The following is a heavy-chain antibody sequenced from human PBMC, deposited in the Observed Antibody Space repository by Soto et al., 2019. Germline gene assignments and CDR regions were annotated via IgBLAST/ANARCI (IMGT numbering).Heavy chain of an antibody. CDR3: ARVSYYYDSSGPFDY. Sequence: GGSLRLSCAASGFTFSSYGMHWVRQAPGKGLEWVAVIWYDGSNKYYADSVKGRFTISRDNSKNTLYLQMNSLRAEDTAVYYCARVSYYYDSSGPFDYWGQGTLVTVSS. J-gene: IGHJ4*02. V-gene: IGHV3-33*01. D-gene: IGHD3-22*01. CDR2: IWYDGSNK. CDR1: GFTFSSYG.